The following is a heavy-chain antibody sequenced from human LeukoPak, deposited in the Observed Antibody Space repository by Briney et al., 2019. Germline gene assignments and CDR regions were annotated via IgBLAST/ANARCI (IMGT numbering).Heavy chain of an antibody. CDR3: ARGTIAAAGYYYFDY. CDR1: GFTFSSYW. Sequence: GGSLRLSCAASGFTFSSYWMSWVRQAPGKGLEWVANIKQDGSEKYYVDSVKGRFTISRDNAKSSLYLQMNSLRAEDTAVYYCARGTIAAAGYYYFDYWGQGTQVTVSS. V-gene: IGHV3-7*04. J-gene: IGHJ4*02. D-gene: IGHD6-13*01. CDR2: IKQDGSEK.